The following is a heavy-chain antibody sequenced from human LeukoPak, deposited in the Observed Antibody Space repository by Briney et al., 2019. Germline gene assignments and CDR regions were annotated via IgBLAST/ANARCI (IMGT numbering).Heavy chain of an antibody. J-gene: IGHJ6*02. CDR1: GFTFSSYA. CDR3: ARERVTGTSYYYYYGMDV. CDR2: IWHDGSNK. Sequence: PGGSLRLSCAAPGFTFSSYAMHWVRQASGTGLEWVAVIWHDGSNKYYAASVKGRFTVSRDNSKNTLYLQINSLRAEDTAVYYCARERVTGTSYYYYYGMDVWGQGTTVTVSS. V-gene: IGHV3-33*01. D-gene: IGHD6-19*01.